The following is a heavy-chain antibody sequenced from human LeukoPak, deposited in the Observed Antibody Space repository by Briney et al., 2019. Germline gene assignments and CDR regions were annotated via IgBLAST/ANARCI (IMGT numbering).Heavy chain of an antibody. V-gene: IGHV4-34*01. CDR2: INHSGST. Sequence: ASETLSLTCAVYGGSFSGYYWSWIRQPPGKGLEWIGEINHSGSTNYNPSLKSRVTISVDTSKNQFSLKLSSVTAADTAVYYCARVGLRFLEWLLPWSYFDYWGQGPLVTVSS. CDR3: ARVGLRFLEWLLPWSYFDY. D-gene: IGHD3-3*01. CDR1: GGSFSGYY. J-gene: IGHJ4*02.